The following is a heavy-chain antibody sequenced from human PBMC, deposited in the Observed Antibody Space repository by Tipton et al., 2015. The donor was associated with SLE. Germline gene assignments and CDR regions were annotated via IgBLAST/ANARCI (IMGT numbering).Heavy chain of an antibody. Sequence: TLSLTCAVSGGSIGSGGYSWSWIRQPPGKGLEWIGSIYHSGSTSYNPSLRSRVTISVDTSNNQFSLKMRSVTAADTAVYYCARLGNVWGKGTTVTVSS. CDR3: ARLGNV. D-gene: IGHD6-13*01. V-gene: IGHV4-30-2*03. CDR1: GGSIGSGGYS. J-gene: IGHJ6*03. CDR2: IYHSGST.